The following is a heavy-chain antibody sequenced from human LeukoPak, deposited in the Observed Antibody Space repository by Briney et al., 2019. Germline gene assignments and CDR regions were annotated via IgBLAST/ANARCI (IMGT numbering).Heavy chain of an antibody. V-gene: IGHV1-18*01. D-gene: IGHD6-13*01. CDR3: ARRAAAGTKDAFDI. CDR1: GYTFTSYG. CDR2: ISAYNGNT. J-gene: IGHJ3*02. Sequence: ASVKVSCKASGYTFTSYGISWVRQAPGQGLEWMGWISAYNGNTNYAQKLQGRVTMTTDTPTSTAYMELRSLRSDDTAVYYCARRAAAGTKDAFDIWGQGTMVTVSS.